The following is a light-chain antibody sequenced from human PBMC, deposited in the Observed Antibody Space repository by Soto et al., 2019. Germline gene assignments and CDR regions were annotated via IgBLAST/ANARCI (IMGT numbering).Light chain of an antibody. CDR1: QSVTSN. CDR2: GAS. J-gene: IGKJ4*01. Sequence: EIVMTQSPATLSVSPGDRATLSCRASQSVTSNLAWYQQKPGQAPRLLIYGASTRATGIPGSFSGSGSGTEFTLTISSLQSEDFAVYYCQQYNRWPLTFGGGTKVDIK. V-gene: IGKV3-15*01. CDR3: QQYNRWPLT.